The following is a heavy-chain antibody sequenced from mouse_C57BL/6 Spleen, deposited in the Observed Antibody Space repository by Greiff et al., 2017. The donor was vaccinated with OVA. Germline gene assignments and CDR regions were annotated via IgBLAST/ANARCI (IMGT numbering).Heavy chain of an antibody. CDR2: INPSSGYT. V-gene: IGHV1-7*01. Sequence: QVQLQQSGAELAKPGASVKLSCKASGYTFTSYWMHWVNQRPGQGLEWIGYINPSSGYTKYNQKFKDKATLTADNSSSTAYMQLSSLTYEDSAVYYCARRDPRVTTEGAMDYWGQGTSVTVSS. J-gene: IGHJ4*01. CDR3: ARRDPRVTTEGAMDY. D-gene: IGHD1-1*01. CDR1: GYTFTSYW.